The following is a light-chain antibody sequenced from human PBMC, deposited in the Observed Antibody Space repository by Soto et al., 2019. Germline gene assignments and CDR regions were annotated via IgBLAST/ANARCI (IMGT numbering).Light chain of an antibody. CDR1: SSDVGGYNY. J-gene: IGLJ1*01. Sequence: QSVLTQPPSVSGSPGQSVTISCTGTSSDVGGYNYVSWYQQHPGKAPKLMIYDVTTRPSGVPDRFSGSKSGNTASLTISGLQAEDEADYYCSSHAGSSVVFGTGTKVTVL. CDR3: SSHAGSSVV. V-gene: IGLV2-11*01. CDR2: DVT.